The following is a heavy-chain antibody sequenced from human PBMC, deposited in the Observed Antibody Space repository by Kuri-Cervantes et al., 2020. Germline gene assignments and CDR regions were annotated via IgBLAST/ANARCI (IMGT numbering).Heavy chain of an antibody. V-gene: IGHV3-49*03. CDR3: TRDGTIFGVDTGS. CDR2: IRSKAYGGTT. CDR1: GFTFSSYA. J-gene: IGHJ4*02. D-gene: IGHD3-3*01. Sequence: GGSLRLSCAASGFTFSSYAMSWFRQAPGKGLEWVGFIRSKAYGGTTEYAASVKGRFTISRDDSKSIAYLQMNSLKTEDTAVYYCTRDGTIFGVDTGSWGQGTLVTVSS.